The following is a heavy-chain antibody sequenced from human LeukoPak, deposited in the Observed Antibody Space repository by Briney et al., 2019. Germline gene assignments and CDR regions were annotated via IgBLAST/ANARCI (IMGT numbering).Heavy chain of an antibody. CDR3: TNYDDSSDLWGY. D-gene: IGHD3-22*01. J-gene: IGHJ4*02. Sequence: PGGSLRLSCAASGFTFSSYWMHWVRQAPGKGLGWVSRIKSDGSSTSNADSVKGRFIISRDNAKNTLYLQMNSLKTEDTAVYYCTNYDDSSDLWGYWGQGTLVTVSS. CDR2: IKSDGSST. CDR1: GFTFSSYW. V-gene: IGHV3-74*01.